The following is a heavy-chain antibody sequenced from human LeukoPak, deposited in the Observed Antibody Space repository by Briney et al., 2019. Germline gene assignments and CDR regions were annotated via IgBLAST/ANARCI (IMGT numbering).Heavy chain of an antibody. V-gene: IGHV1-18*01. Sequence: GASVKVSCKASGDTFTEYGITWVRQAPGQGLEWMGWISGYNGNTNYAQKVQGRVTMTTDTSTTTTYMELRNLWSDDTAVYYCARTGRILEWLTIDIWGQGTLVTVSS. CDR1: GDTFTEYG. J-gene: IGHJ4*02. CDR3: ARTGRILEWLTIDI. D-gene: IGHD3-3*01. CDR2: ISGYNGNT.